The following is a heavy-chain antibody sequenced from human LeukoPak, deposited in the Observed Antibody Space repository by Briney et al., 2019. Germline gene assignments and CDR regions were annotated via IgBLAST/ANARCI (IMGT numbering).Heavy chain of an antibody. CDR2: IRYDGSNK. CDR3: APRSGYCSSTSCSYFDY. V-gene: IGHV3-30*02. J-gene: IGHJ4*02. D-gene: IGHD2-2*01. CDR1: GFTFSSYG. Sequence: PGGSLRLSCAASGFTFSSYGMHWVRQAPGKGLEWVAFIRYDGSNKYYADSVEGRFTISRDNSKNTLYLQMNSLRAEDTAVYYCAPRSGYCSSTSCSYFDYWGQGTLVTVSS.